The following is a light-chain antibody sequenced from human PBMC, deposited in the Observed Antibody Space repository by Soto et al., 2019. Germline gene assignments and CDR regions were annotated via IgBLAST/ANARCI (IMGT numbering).Light chain of an antibody. Sequence: QCALTQPASVSGSPGESITISCTGTSSDVGAYDYVSWYQQHPDKAPKLIIYEVSHRPSGVSNRFSGSKSVNTATLTISGLQAEDEADYYCSSYTSSSTRVFGTGTKVTVL. J-gene: IGLJ1*01. CDR3: SSYTSSSTRV. CDR2: EVS. CDR1: SSDVGAYDY. V-gene: IGLV2-14*03.